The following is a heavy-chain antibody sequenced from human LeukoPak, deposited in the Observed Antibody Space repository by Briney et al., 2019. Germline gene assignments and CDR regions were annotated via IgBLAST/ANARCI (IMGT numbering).Heavy chain of an antibody. V-gene: IGHV1-18*01. CDR1: GYTFTIYG. J-gene: IGHJ5*02. CDR2: ISAYNGNT. Sequence: GASVKVSFTASGYTFTIYGISWVRQAPGQGLEWMGWISAYNGNTNYAQKLQGRVTMTTDTFTSTAYMELRSLRSEDTAVYYCARESNTIFGVVITPNWFDPWSQGTLVTVSS. D-gene: IGHD3-3*01. CDR3: ARESNTIFGVVITPNWFDP.